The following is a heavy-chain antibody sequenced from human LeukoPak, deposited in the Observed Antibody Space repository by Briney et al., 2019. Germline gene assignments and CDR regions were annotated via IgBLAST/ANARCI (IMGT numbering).Heavy chain of an antibody. CDR3: ARGKDRYYGFDY. V-gene: IGHV4-39*07. CDR2: IYYSGST. CDR1: GGSISSSSYY. J-gene: IGHJ4*02. Sequence: SETLSLTCTVSGGSISSSSYYWGWIRQPPGKGLEWIGSIYYSGSTYYNPSLKSRVTISVDTSKNQFSLKLSSVTAADTAVYYCARGKDRYYGFDYWGQGTLVTVSS. D-gene: IGHD3-10*01.